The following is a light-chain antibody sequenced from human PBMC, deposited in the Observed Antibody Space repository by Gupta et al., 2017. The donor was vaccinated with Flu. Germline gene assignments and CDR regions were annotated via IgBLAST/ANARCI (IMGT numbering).Light chain of an antibody. V-gene: IGLV2-14*01. J-gene: IGLJ1*01. CDR3: SSYTSSSTYV. Sequence: QSALTQPVSVSGSPGQSLTISCTGTSCDVGGYHSVSWYQPHPGQAPKLMIYEVNSRPAGVANRFSGSKAGDTASLTITVLEPEDEADYYCSSYTSSSTYVFGAGTKVTVL. CDR2: EVN. CDR1: SCDVGGYHS.